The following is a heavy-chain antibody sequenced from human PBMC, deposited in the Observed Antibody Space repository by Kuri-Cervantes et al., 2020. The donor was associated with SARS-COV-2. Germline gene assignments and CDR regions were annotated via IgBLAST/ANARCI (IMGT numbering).Heavy chain of an antibody. Sequence: GGSLRLSCVASGIIFSSYPMHWVRQAPGKGLEWVAVISLDGTNEDYVDSVRGRFAISRDNSKDTLYLQMNSLRPEDTAVYYCARDLYGSGSYYTLDFDHWGQGALVTVSS. CDR1: GIIFSSYP. D-gene: IGHD3-10*01. CDR2: ISLDGTNE. V-gene: IGHV3-30*09. J-gene: IGHJ4*02. CDR3: ARDLYGSGSYYTLDFDH.